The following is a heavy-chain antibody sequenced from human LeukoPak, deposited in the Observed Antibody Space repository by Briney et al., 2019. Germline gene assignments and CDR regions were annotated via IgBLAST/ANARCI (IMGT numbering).Heavy chain of an antibody. CDR1: GGTFSSYA. Sequence: SVKVSFKASGGTFSSYAISWVRQAPGQGLEWMGGIIPIFGTANYAQKFQGRVTITTDESTSTAYMELSSLRSEDTAVYYCARDLYYDFWSGPNNWFDPWGQGTLVTVSS. J-gene: IGHJ5*02. D-gene: IGHD3-3*01. CDR2: IIPIFGTA. CDR3: ARDLYYDFWSGPNNWFDP. V-gene: IGHV1-69*05.